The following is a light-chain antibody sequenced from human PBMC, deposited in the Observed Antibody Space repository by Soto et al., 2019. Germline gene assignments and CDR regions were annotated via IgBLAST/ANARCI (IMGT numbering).Light chain of an antibody. J-gene: IGLJ2*01. CDR2: DVT. CDR1: SSDVGGYNY. V-gene: IGLV2-14*01. CDR3: SSYTSSRTRV. Sequence: HSVLTQPASVSGSPGQSITISCTGTSSDVGGYNYVSWYQQHPGKAPKLMIYDVTNRPSGVSNRFSGSKSGNTASLTISGLQAEDEADYYCSSYTSSRTRVFGGGTKLTVL.